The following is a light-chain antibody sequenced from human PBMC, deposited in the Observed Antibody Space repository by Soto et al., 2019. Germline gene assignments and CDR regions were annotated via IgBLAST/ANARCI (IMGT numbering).Light chain of an antibody. CDR1: QSVSNNY. CDR2: GAS. V-gene: IGKV3-20*01. Sequence: MGLTMSPGTLSLSPGERATLSCRASQSVSNNYLAWYQQKPGQAPRLLIYGASNRATGIPDRFSGSGSGTDFTLTISRLEPEDFAVYYCQPYGSSGTFAQGTKLDIK. J-gene: IGKJ1*01. CDR3: QPYGSSGT.